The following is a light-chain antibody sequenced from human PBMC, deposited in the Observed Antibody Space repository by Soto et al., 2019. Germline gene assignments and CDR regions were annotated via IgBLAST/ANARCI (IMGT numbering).Light chain of an antibody. J-gene: IGLJ1*01. Sequence: QSVLTQPRSVSGSPGQSVTISCAGTSSDVGTYDYVSWYQQHPGKVPKLLVYDVSLRPSGVPDRFSGSKSGNTASLTISGLQAEDDADYYCCAFTGTIFVFGTGTKLTVL. CDR1: SSDVGTYDY. V-gene: IGLV2-11*01. CDR2: DVS. CDR3: CAFTGTIFV.